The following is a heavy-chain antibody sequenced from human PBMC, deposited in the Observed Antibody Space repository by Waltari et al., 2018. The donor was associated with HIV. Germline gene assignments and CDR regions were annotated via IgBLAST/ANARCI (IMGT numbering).Heavy chain of an antibody. CDR1: GGSISNYY. CDR2: IYYSWSH. J-gene: IGHJ5*02. V-gene: IGHV4-59*01. CDR3: AGGGYGKAGAGGGGWFDP. Sequence: QVQLQESGPGLVKPSETLSLTCSVSGGSISNYYWSWIRQPPGKGLDWIGYIYYSWSHKYKSPLKSRGTLTGRKSKNPFPREGNSGTGAETGVYYWAGGGYGKAGAGGGGWFDPWGQGTLVTVSS. D-gene: IGHD6-19*01.